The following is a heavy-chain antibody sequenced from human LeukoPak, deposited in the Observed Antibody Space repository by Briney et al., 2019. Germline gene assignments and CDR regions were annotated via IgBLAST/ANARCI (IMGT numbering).Heavy chain of an antibody. CDR3: AKVDFSTVTTGFDY. V-gene: IGHV3-23*01. CDR2: LSGSGGST. D-gene: IGHD4-17*01. J-gene: IGHJ4*02. CDR1: GFTYSSYA. Sequence: GGSLRLSCAASGFTYSSYAMSWARQAPGKGLEGVSALSGSGGSTYYAGSVKGRFTISRDNSKNTLYLQMNSLRAEDTAVYYCAKVDFSTVTTGFDYWGQGTLVTVSA.